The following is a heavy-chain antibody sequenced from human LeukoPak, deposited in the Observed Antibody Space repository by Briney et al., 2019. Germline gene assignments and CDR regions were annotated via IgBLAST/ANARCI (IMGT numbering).Heavy chain of an antibody. D-gene: IGHD3/OR15-3a*01. Sequence: QSGGSLRPSCAASGFTFSNYAMSWVRQAPGKGLEWVSGINGNGGSTYNADSVKGRFTISRDNSKNTLYLQMNSLRAEDTAVYYCAKGGLVHPLHIWGQGTMVTVSS. CDR2: INGNGGST. CDR3: AKGGLVHPLHI. J-gene: IGHJ3*02. V-gene: IGHV3-23*01. CDR1: GFTFSNYA.